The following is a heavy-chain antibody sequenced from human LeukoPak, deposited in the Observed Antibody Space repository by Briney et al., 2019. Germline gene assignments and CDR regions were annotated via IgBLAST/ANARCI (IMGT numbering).Heavy chain of an antibody. CDR3: ARMLGGGYTGLFDC. V-gene: IGHV3-48*03. CDR2: ISSSGTTI. Sequence: GGSLRLSCAASGFTFSNYEMNWVRQAPGKGLEWVSYISSSGTTIYYADSVKGRFTISRDYAKKSLYLQMNSLRAEDTAVYYCARMLGGGYTGLFDCWGQGTLVTVSS. J-gene: IGHJ4*02. CDR1: GFTFSNYE. D-gene: IGHD3-10*02.